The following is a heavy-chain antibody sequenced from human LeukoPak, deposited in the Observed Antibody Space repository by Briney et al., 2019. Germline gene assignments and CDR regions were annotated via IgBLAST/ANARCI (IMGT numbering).Heavy chain of an antibody. J-gene: IGHJ5*02. D-gene: IGHD3-9*01. CDR2: ISSSGSTT. CDR3: ARDIAGSYDILTGSNWFDP. Sequence: PGGSLRLSCAASGFTFSDYYMGWIRQAPGKGLEWVSYISSSGSTTYYADSVKGRFTISRDNAKNSLYLQMNSLRAEDTAAYYCARDIAGSYDILTGSNWFDPWGQGTLVTVSS. CDR1: GFTFSDYY. V-gene: IGHV3-11*01.